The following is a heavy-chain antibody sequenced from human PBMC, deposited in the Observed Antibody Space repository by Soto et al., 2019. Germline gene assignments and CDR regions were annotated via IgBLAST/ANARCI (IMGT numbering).Heavy chain of an antibody. Sequence: SETLSLTCTVSGGSISSSSYYWGWIRQPPGKGLEWIGSIYYSGSTYYNPSLKSRVTISVDTSKNQFSLKLSSVTAADTAVYYCXRWYYYDSSGYFYYWGQGTLVTVSS. CDR2: IYYSGST. CDR3: XRWYYYDSSGYFYY. J-gene: IGHJ4*02. CDR1: GGSISSSSYY. D-gene: IGHD3-22*01. V-gene: IGHV4-39*01.